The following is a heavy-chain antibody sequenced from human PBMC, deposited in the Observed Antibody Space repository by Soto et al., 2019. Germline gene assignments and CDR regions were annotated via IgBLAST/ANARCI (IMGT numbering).Heavy chain of an antibody. CDR3: AKGLRGYDFWSGYYTSYYYAMDV. CDR1: GFTFSSYA. D-gene: IGHD3-3*01. Sequence: EVQLLESGGGLVQPGGSLRLSCAASGFTFSSYAMSWVRQAPGKGLEWVSAISGSGSSTYYADSVKGRFTISRDNSKNTLYLEMNSLRVEDTAVYYCAKGLRGYDFWSGYYTSYYYAMDVWGQGPTVTVSS. V-gene: IGHV3-23*01. J-gene: IGHJ6*02. CDR2: ISGSGSST.